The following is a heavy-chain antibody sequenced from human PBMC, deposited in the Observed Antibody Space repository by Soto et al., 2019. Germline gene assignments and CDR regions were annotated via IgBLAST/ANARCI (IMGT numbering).Heavy chain of an antibody. CDR1: GFSLSTSGMG. CDR3: AHSSSRWPLGY. V-gene: IGHV2-5*02. CDR2: VYWDDDK. D-gene: IGHD4-17*01. J-gene: IGHJ4*02. Sequence: QITLKESGPTLVKPTQTLTLTCTFSGFSLSTSGMGVVWLRQPPGKALEWLALVYWDDDKRYSPSLKSRLTITQDTSKNQAVLTMNNMDHVDTATYYCAHSSSRWPLGYWGQGALVTVSS.